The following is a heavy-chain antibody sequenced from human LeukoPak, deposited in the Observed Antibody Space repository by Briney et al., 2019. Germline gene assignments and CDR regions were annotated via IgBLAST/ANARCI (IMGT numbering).Heavy chain of an antibody. CDR1: GFTFSDYA. J-gene: IGHJ2*01. CDR3: ARDSTGYWYFDL. CDR2: FKTKYHQV. D-gene: IGHD3-3*02. Sequence: PGGSLRLSCVASGFTFSDYAMNWVRQAPGKGLEWVSTFKTKYHQVYYAESVKGRFTISRDNSKNTLYLQMNSLRAEDTAVYYCARDSTGYWYFDLWGRGTLVSVSS. V-gene: IGHV3-23*01.